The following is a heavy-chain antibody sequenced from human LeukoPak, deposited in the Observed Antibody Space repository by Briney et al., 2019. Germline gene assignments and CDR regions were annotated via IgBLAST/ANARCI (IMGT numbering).Heavy chain of an antibody. D-gene: IGHD3-22*01. CDR2: ISGSGGST. J-gene: IGHJ4*02. CDR1: GFTFSSYG. CDR3: AKDDYDSSGYYLD. Sequence: PGGSLRLSCAASGFTFSSYGMSWVRQAPGKGLEWVSAISGSGGSTYYADSVKGRFTISRDNSKNTLYLQMNSLRAEDTAVYYCAKDDYDSSGYYLDWGQGTLVTVSS. V-gene: IGHV3-23*01.